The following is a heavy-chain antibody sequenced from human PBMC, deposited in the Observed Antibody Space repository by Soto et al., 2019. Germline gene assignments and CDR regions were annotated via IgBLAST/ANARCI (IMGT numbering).Heavy chain of an antibody. D-gene: IGHD3-10*01. CDR1: GGSFSGYY. J-gene: IGHJ6*02. CDR3: AKGRAAGTYYTFYYNDMDG. Sequence: SETLSLTCAVYGGSFSGYYWSWIRQPPGKGLEWIGEINHSGSTNYNPSLKSRVTISVDTSKNQFSLKVTSVTAADTGVYYCAKGRAAGTYYTFYYNDMDGWGQGTTVTVSS. V-gene: IGHV4-34*01. CDR2: INHSGST.